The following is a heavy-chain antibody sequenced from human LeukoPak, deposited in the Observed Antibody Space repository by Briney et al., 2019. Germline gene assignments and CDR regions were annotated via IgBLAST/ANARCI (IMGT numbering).Heavy chain of an antibody. CDR1: GFTYSNVW. CDR3: PTGIDDEGGY. V-gene: IGHV3-15*07. D-gene: IGHD3-3*02. CDR2: IKTNAEGGTL. Sequence: GGSLRLSCAASGFTYSNVWMNWVRQAPGKGLEWVGRIKTNAEGGTLDYTAPVKGRFTISRDDSKNTLYLQMDSLEVEDTGMYYCPTGIDDEGGYWGQGTLVTVSS. J-gene: IGHJ4*02.